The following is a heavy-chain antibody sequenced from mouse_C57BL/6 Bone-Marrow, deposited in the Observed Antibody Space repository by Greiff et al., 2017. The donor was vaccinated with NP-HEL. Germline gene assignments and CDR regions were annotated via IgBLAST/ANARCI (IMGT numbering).Heavy chain of an antibody. V-gene: IGHV10-1*01. CDR2: IRSKSNNYAT. CDR3: VRHRFYYAMDY. J-gene: IGHJ4*01. CDR1: GFSFNTYA. Sequence: EVKVEESGGGLVQPKGSLKLSCAASGFSFNTYAMNWVRQAPGKGLEWVARIRSKSNNYATYYADSVKDRFTISRDDSESMLYLQMNNLKTEDTAMYYCVRHRFYYAMDYWGQGTSVTVSS.